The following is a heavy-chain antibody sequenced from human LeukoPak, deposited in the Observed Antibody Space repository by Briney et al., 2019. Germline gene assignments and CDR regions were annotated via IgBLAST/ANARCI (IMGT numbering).Heavy chain of an antibody. V-gene: IGHV5-51*01. CDR3: ARPDDYGGKPAAFDI. J-gene: IGHJ3*02. Sequence: GESLKISCTASGYTFITYWIGWVRQMPGKGLEWMGIIYPGDSDTRYSPSFQGQVTISADKSISTAYLHWSSLKASDTAIYYCARPDDYGGKPAAFDIWGQGTLVTVSS. D-gene: IGHD4-23*01. CDR1: GYTFITYW. CDR2: IYPGDSDT.